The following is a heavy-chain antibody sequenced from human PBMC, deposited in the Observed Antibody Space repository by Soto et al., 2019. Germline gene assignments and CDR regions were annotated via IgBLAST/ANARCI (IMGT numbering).Heavy chain of an antibody. CDR1: GFNFRGYG. V-gene: IGHV3-33*01. Sequence: QVQLVQSGGGVVQPGRSLRLSCEVSGFNFRGYGMHWVRQAPGKGLEWVAITRHDGSNTYYADSVRGGFTISRDNSKNMLSLQMNSLRVEDTAVYYCARDGVGITTYFGYFDNWGEGTLITVSS. D-gene: IGHD1-26*01. J-gene: IGHJ4*02. CDR3: ARDGVGITTYFGYFDN. CDR2: TRHDGSNT.